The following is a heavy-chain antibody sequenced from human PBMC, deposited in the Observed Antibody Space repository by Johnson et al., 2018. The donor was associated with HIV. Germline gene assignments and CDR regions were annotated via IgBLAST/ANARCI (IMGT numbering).Heavy chain of an antibody. CDR3: ARLGVGATWHAFDI. CDR2: IKSRTDSGTT. Sequence: VQLVESGGGLVKPGGSLRLSCAASGFTFSNAWMIWVRQAPGKGLEWVGRIKSRTDSGTTDYGAPVKGRFSISRNDSKTTLYLQMNSLRAEDTAVYYCARLGVGATWHAFDIWGQGT. CDR1: GFTFSNAW. V-gene: IGHV3-15*01. J-gene: IGHJ3*02. D-gene: IGHD1-26*01.